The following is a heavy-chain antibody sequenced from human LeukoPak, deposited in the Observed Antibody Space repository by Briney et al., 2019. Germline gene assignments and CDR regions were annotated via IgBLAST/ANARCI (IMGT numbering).Heavy chain of an antibody. CDR3: AKDMGYVRLADAFDI. D-gene: IGHD5-12*01. J-gene: IGHJ3*02. CDR1: GFTFDDYA. CDR2: ISWNSGSI. V-gene: IGHV3-9*01. Sequence: PGGSLRLSCAASGFTFDDYAMHWVRQAPGKGLEWVSGISWNSGSIGYADSVKGRFTISRDNAKNSLYLQMNSLRAEDTALYYCAKDMGYVRLADAFDIWGQGTMVTVSS.